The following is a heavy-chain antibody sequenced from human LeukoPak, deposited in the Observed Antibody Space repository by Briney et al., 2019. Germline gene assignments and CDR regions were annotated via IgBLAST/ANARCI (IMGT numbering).Heavy chain of an antibody. CDR3: THDTSGYAYAYDH. V-gene: IGHV3-49*04. D-gene: IGHD3-22*01. CDR2: IRSKDKGGPT. J-gene: IGHJ4*02. CDR1: GFTFGDYA. Sequence: PGGSLRLSCITSGFTFGDYALTWVRQSPGQGLECLGFIRSKDKGGPTEYAASVKGRFAISRDDSKSISYLQMNSLRTEDTAVYYCTHDTSGYAYAYDHWGQGTLVTVSS.